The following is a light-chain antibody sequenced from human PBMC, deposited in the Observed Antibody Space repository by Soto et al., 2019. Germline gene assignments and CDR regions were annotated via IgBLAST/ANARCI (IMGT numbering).Light chain of an antibody. Sequence: DIQMTQSPSSLSASIGDIVTITCLASQGITNYLAWYQQKPGKVPKLLIYAASSLQSGVPSRFSGSGSGTDFTLTITRLQTEDAATYYCQKYNSAPLTFGGGTKLDIK. CDR1: QGITNY. J-gene: IGKJ4*01. CDR2: AAS. CDR3: QKYNSAPLT. V-gene: IGKV1-27*01.